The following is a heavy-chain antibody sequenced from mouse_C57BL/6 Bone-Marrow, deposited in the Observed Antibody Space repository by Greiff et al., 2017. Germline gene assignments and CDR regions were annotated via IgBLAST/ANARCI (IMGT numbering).Heavy chain of an antibody. D-gene: IGHD2-10*01. V-gene: IGHV5-6*01. J-gene: IGHJ2*01. Sequence: EVQLVESGGDLVKPGGSLKLSCAASGFTFSSYGMSWVRQTPDKRLEWVATISSGGSYTYYPDSVKGRFTISRDNAKNTLYLQMSSLKSEDTAMYYCARHGLLLFDYWGQGTTLTVSS. CDR3: ARHGLLLFDY. CDR1: GFTFSSYG. CDR2: ISSGGSYT.